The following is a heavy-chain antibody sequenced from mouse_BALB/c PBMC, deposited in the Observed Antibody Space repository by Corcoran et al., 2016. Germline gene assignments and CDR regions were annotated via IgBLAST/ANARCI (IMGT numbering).Heavy chain of an antibody. V-gene: IGHV1-84*02. CDR2: IYPGSGNI. CDR1: GYTFTDYF. Sequence: IQLQQSGPELVKPGASVRISCKASGYTFTDYFINWVKQKPGQGLEWIGWIYPGSGNIKYNEKFKGKATLTVDTSSSTAYMQLSSLTSEDTAVYFCARGYGNYYFDYWGQGTTLTVSS. J-gene: IGHJ2*01. CDR3: ARGYGNYYFDY. D-gene: IGHD2-10*02.